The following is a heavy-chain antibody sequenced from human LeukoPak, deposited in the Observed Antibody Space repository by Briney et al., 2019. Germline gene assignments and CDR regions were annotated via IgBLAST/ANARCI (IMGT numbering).Heavy chain of an antibody. V-gene: IGHV4-30-4*08. CDR3: ARLVGGARSGMNWFDP. D-gene: IGHD1-26*01. Sequence: PSQTLSLTCTVSGGSISSGDYYWSWIRQPPGKGLEWIGYIYYSGSTYYNPSLKSRVTISVDTSKNQFSLKLSSVTAADTAVYYCARLVGGARSGMNWFDPWGQGTLVTVSS. CDR2: IYYSGST. CDR1: GGSISSGDYY. J-gene: IGHJ5*02.